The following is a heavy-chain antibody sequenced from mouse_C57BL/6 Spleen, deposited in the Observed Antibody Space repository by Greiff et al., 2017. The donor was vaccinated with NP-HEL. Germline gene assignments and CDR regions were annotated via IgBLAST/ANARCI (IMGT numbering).Heavy chain of an antibody. CDR1: GYTFTSYW. CDR2: IDPSDSYT. Sequence: VQLQQPGAELVMPGASVKLSCKASGYTFTSYWMHWVKQRPGQGLEWIGEIDPSDSYTNYNQKFKGKSTLTVDKSSSTAYMQLSSLTSEDSAVYYCARPTVVGYFDVWGTGTTVTVSS. D-gene: IGHD1-1*01. J-gene: IGHJ1*03. CDR3: ARPTVVGYFDV. V-gene: IGHV1-69*01.